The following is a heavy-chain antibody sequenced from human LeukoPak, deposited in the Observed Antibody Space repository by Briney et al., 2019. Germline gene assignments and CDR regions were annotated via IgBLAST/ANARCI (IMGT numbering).Heavy chain of an antibody. D-gene: IGHD3-3*01. CDR3: TRSGSTAGYYDFQRPFDP. J-gene: IGHJ5*02. CDR1: GYTFTGYY. Sequence: ASVKVSCKASGYTFTGYYMHWVRQAPGQGREWMGWINPNSGGTNYAQKFQGRVTMTRDTSISTAYMALSRLRSDDTAVYYCTRSGSTAGYYDFQRPFDPWGQGTLVTVSS. CDR2: INPNSGGT. V-gene: IGHV1-2*02.